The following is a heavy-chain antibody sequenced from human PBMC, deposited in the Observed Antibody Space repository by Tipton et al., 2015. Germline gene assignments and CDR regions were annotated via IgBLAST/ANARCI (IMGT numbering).Heavy chain of an antibody. Sequence: SLRLSCAASGFTFTTYVMSWVRQAPGKGLEWVANINQDANKKYCVDSVKGRFTISRDNAKNSLYLQMNSLRAEDTAVYYCARGPSRIESASVGLYFDYWGQGTLVTVS. V-gene: IGHV3-7*01. D-gene: IGHD5/OR15-5a*01. CDR1: GFTFTTYV. J-gene: IGHJ4*02. CDR3: ARGPSRIESASVGLYFDY. CDR2: INQDANKK.